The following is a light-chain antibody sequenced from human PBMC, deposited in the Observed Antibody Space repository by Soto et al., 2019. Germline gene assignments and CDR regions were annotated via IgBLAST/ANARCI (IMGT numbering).Light chain of an antibody. CDR2: FAS. Sequence: DIVMTQSPLSLPVTPGEPASISCRSSHSLLHGNGYNYLDWYLQKPGQSPQLLIHFASKRASGVPDRFRGSGSGTDFTLKISKVEAEDVGVYYCMQAIQPPRTFGQGTKLEIK. J-gene: IGKJ2*01. V-gene: IGKV2-28*01. CDR1: HSLLHGNGYNY. CDR3: MQAIQPPRT.